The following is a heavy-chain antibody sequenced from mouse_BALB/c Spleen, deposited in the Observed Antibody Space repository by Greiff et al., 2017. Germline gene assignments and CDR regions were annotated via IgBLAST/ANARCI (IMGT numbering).Heavy chain of an antibody. V-gene: IGHV1-82*01. Sequence: VQLQQSGPELVKPGASVKISCKASGYAFSSSWMNWVKQRPGQGLEWIGRIYPGDGDTNYNGKLKGKATLTADKSSSTAYMQLSSLTSVDSAVYFCARSGGNYGGIGAIDYWGQGTSVTVSS. J-gene: IGHJ4*01. CDR1: GYAFSSSW. CDR2: IYPGDGDT. CDR3: ARSGGNYGGIGAIDY. D-gene: IGHD2-1*01.